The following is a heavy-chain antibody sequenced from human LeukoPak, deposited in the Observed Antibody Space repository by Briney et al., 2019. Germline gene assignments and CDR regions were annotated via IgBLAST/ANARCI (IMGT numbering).Heavy chain of an antibody. V-gene: IGHV4-34*01. J-gene: IGHJ4*02. Sequence: PSETLSLTCAVYGGSFSGYYWSWIRQPPGKGLEWIGEINHSGSTNYNPSLKSRVTISVDTSKNQFSLKLSSVTAAGTAVYYCARGARRDGYNFDYWGQGTLVTVSS. CDR2: INHSGST. CDR1: GGSFSGYY. D-gene: IGHD5-12*01. CDR3: ARGARRDGYNFDY.